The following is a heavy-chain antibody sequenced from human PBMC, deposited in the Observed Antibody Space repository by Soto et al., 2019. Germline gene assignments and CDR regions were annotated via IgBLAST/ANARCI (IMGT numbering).Heavy chain of an antibody. V-gene: IGHV4-61*01. J-gene: IGHJ6*02. CDR1: GGSVYSGSHY. Sequence: TSETLSLTCTVSGGSVYSGSHYWTWIRQSPGKGLEWIGYIYYSGGTNYNPSLSGRITISLDKSKNQFSLNLSSVTAADTAVYYCARETSPYDYHAMDVWGQGTTVTASS. CDR2: IYYSGGT. CDR3: ARETSPYDYHAMDV.